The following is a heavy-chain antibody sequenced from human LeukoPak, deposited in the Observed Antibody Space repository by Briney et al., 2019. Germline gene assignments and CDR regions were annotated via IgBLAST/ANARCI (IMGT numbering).Heavy chain of an antibody. CDR2: INNRGSST. V-gene: IGHV3-23*01. Sequence: PGGSLRLSCAASGFTFSSYTMSWVRQAPGEGLERLSAINNRGSSTYYAGSVKDRFTISRDNSENTLYLQMNSLTVDDTAVYFCAKERQTGDYFTSDYWGQGTLVTVSS. CDR1: GFTFSSYT. D-gene: IGHD4-17*01. CDR3: AKERQTGDYFTSDY. J-gene: IGHJ4*02.